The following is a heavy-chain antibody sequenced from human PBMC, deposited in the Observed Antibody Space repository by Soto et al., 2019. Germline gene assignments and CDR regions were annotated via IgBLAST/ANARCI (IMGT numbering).Heavy chain of an antibody. J-gene: IGHJ4*02. Sequence: QVQLVESGAGVVQPGRSLRLSCAASGFTFSSYGMHWVRQAPGKGLEWVAVISYDGSNKYYADSVKGRFTISRDNSKNTLYLQMNSVRAEDTAVYYCAKDRSRAGTLDYWGQGTLGTVSS. D-gene: IGHD6-19*01. V-gene: IGHV3-30*18. CDR3: AKDRSRAGTLDY. CDR2: ISYDGSNK. CDR1: GFTFSSYG.